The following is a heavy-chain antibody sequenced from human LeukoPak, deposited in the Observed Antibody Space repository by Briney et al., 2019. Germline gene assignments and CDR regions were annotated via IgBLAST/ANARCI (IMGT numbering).Heavy chain of an antibody. V-gene: IGHV3-23*01. Sequence: PGGSLRLSCAASGFTFSSYALHWVRQAPGKGLEWVSAISGSGGSTYYADSVKGRFTISRDNSKNTLYLQMNSLRAEDTAVYYCAKWVVVPAASNAFDIWGQGTMVTVSS. CDR2: ISGSGGST. J-gene: IGHJ3*02. CDR3: AKWVVVPAASNAFDI. D-gene: IGHD2-2*01. CDR1: GFTFSSYA.